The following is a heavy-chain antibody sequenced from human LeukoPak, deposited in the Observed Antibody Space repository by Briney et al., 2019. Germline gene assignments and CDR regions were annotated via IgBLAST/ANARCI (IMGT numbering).Heavy chain of an antibody. CDR3: ARTGYCSSTSCYEDAFDI. V-gene: IGHV3-21*01. D-gene: IGHD2-2*01. Sequence: PGGSLRLSCAASGFTFSSYAMSWVRQGPGKGLEWVSSISSSSSYIYYADSVKGRFTISRDNAKNSLYLQMNSLRAEDTAVYYCARTGYCSSTSCYEDAFDIWGQGTMVTVSS. J-gene: IGHJ3*02. CDR2: ISSSSSYI. CDR1: GFTFSSYA.